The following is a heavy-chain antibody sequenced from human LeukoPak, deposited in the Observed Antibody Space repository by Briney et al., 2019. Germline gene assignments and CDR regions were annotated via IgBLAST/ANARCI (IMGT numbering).Heavy chain of an antibody. CDR3: ARSSSGWHSDY. J-gene: IGHJ4*02. V-gene: IGHV3-74*01. D-gene: IGHD6-19*01. Sequence: GGSLRLSCGASGFTFSSYWMHWVRQAPGKGLVWVSRINTDGSSTTYADSVKGRFTISRDNAKNTLYLQMNSLRAEDTALYYCARSSSGWHSDYWGQGTLATVSS. CDR2: INTDGSST. CDR1: GFTFSSYW.